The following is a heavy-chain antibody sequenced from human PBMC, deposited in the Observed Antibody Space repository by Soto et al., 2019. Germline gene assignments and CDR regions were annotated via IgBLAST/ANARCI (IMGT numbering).Heavy chain of an antibody. CDR1: GYRFTTYW. J-gene: IGHJ3*02. D-gene: IGHD3-9*01. CDR3: ARQVYNYDILAPHAFDI. V-gene: IGHV5-51*01. Sequence: PGESLKISCKGSGYRFTTYWIGWVRQKPGKGLEWMGIIYPGDSDTRNSPSFQGQVTISADKSISTAYLQWSSLKASDTAMYYCARQVYNYDILAPHAFDIWAKGQWSPSPQ. CDR2: IYPGDSDT.